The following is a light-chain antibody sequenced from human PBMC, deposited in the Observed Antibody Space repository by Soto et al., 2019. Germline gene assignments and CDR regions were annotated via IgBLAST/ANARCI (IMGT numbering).Light chain of an antibody. CDR3: QQSYSTLIP. CDR2: AAS. CDR1: QSIGGF. V-gene: IGKV1-39*01. Sequence: MNQCRASLSVSVKDRVTITCRASQSIGGFLNWYQQKLGKAPKLLIYAASSLQSGVPSRFSGSGSGTDFTLTISSLQPEDFATYYCQQSYSTLIPFGQGTLLAI. J-gene: IGKJ5*01.